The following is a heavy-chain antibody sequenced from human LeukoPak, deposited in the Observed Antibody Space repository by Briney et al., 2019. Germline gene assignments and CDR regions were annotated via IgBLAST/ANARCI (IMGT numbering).Heavy chain of an antibody. V-gene: IGHV3-7*01. Sequence: GGSLRLSCAASGFMFGSYWMAWVRQAPGKGLEWVANIKQDGREKYYVDSVKGRFTISRDNAKNSLYLQMNSLRAEDTAVYYCARRAIVVVPAADYYYYYYMDVWGKGTTVTVSS. J-gene: IGHJ6*03. CDR1: GFMFGSYW. D-gene: IGHD2-2*01. CDR3: ARRAIVVVPAADYYYYYYMDV. CDR2: IKQDGREK.